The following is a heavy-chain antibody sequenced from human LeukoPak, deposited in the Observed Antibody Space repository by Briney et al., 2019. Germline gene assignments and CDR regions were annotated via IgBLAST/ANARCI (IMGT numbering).Heavy chain of an antibody. D-gene: IGHD6-13*01. V-gene: IGHV4-39*07. J-gene: IGHJ4*02. Sequence: PSETLSLTCTVSGGSISSSSYYWGWIRQPPGKGLEWIGSIYYSGSTNYNPSLKSRVTISVDTSKNQFSLKLSSVTAADTAVYYCASQQLVRGYFDYWGQGTLVTVSS. CDR3: ASQQLVRGYFDY. CDR2: IYYSGST. CDR1: GGSISSSSYY.